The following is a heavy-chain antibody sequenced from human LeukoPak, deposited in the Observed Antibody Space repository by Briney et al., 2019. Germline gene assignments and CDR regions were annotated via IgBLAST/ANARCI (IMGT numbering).Heavy chain of an antibody. D-gene: IGHD5-24*01. Sequence: GESLKISCKGSGYSFTSYWIGWVRQMPGKGLEWMGIIYPGDTDTRYSPSFQGQVTISADKSISTAYLQWSSLKASDTAMYYCARREMATTYTFDYWGQGTLVTVSS. CDR1: GYSFTSYW. J-gene: IGHJ4*02. V-gene: IGHV5-51*01. CDR2: IYPGDTDT. CDR3: ARREMATTYTFDY.